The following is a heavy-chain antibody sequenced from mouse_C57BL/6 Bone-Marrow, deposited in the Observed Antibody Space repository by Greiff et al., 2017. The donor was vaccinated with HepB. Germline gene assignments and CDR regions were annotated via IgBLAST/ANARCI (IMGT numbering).Heavy chain of an antibody. CDR3: AGYGSSHWFAY. J-gene: IGHJ3*01. Sequence: EVKVVESGGGLVKPGGSLKLSCAASGFTFSSYAMSWVRQTPEKRLEWVATISDGGSYTYYPDNVKGRFTISRDNAKNNLYLQMSHLKSEDTAMYYCAGYGSSHWFAYWGQGTLVTVSA. V-gene: IGHV5-4*03. CDR2: ISDGGSYT. CDR1: GFTFSSYA. D-gene: IGHD1-1*01.